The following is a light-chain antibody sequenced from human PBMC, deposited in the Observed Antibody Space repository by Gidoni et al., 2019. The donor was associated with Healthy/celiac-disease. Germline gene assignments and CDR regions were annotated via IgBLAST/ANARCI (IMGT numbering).Light chain of an antibody. J-gene: IGKJ4*01. Sequence: AIQMTQSPSSLSASVGDRVTITCRASQGIRNDLGLYQQKPGKAPTLLIYAASSLQRGVPSRFSGSGSGTDFTLTISSRQPEDFATDYCLQDYNDPLTCGGGNKVEIK. CDR3: LQDYNDPLT. CDR2: AAS. V-gene: IGKV1-6*01. CDR1: QGIRND.